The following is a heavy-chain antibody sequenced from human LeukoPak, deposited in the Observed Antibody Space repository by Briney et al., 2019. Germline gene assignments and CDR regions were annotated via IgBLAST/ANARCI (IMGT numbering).Heavy chain of an antibody. D-gene: IGHD2-2*02. CDR1: GFTFSSYS. V-gene: IGHV3-21*01. CDR3: ARQYCSSTSCYTWDYYFDY. CDR2: ISSSSSYI. Sequence: GGSLRLSCAASGFTFSSYSMNWVRQAPGKGLEWVSSISSSSSYIYYADSVKGRFTISRDNAKNSLYLQMNSLRAEDTAVYYCARQYCSSTSCYTWDYYFDYWGQGTLVTVSS. J-gene: IGHJ4*02.